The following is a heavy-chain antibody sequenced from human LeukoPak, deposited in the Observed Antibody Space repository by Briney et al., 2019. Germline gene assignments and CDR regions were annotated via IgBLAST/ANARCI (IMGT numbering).Heavy chain of an antibody. J-gene: IGHJ4*02. D-gene: IGHD3-10*01. CDR3: AKDEKSGEYDFGWGPWDY. Sequence: GGSLRLSCAASGFAFSNFAMSWVRQAPGKGLEWVSGISSSGGNTVYADSVRGRVTVSRDNSKNTLYLQMNSLRAEDTAVYYCAKDEKSGEYDFGWGPWDYWGQGTLLTVSS. CDR1: GFAFSNFA. CDR2: ISSSGGNT. V-gene: IGHV3-23*01.